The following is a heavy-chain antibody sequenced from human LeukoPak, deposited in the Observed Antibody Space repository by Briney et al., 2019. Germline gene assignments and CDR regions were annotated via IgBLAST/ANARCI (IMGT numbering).Heavy chain of an antibody. J-gene: IGHJ4*02. CDR3: ARDESYYYPIFDY. V-gene: IGHV3-64*01. Sequence: GGSLRLSCAASGFTFSSYAMHWVRQAPGKGLEYVSAISSNGGSTYYANSVKGRFTISRDNSKNTLYLQMGSLRAEDMAVYYCARDESYYYPIFDYWGQGTLVTVSS. CDR2: ISSNGGST. CDR1: GFTFSSYA. D-gene: IGHD3-22*01.